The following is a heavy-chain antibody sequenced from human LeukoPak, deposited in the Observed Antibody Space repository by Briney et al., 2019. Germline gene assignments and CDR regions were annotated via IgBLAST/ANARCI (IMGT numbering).Heavy chain of an antibody. V-gene: IGHV4-34*01. D-gene: IGHD5-18*01. J-gene: IGHJ6*03. CDR3: ARGVGYSYGYRTYYYYYMDV. CDR2: INHSGST. CDR1: GGSFSGYY. Sequence: PSETLSLTCAVYGGSFSGYYWSWIRQPPGKGLEWIGEINHSGSTNYNPSLKSRVTISVDMSKNQFSLKLSSVTAADTAVYYCARGVGYSYGYRTYYYYYMDVWGKGTTVTVSS.